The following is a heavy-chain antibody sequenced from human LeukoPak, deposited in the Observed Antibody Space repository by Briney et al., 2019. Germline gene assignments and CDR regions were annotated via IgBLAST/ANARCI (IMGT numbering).Heavy chain of an antibody. V-gene: IGHV3-53*01. Sequence: GGSLRLSCAASGFTFSSSAVSWVRQAPGKGLEWVSVLYTSGGTYYADSVKGRFTISRDNSKNTLDLQMNGLRAEDTAVYYCARGATYYYDSSGYYPNWFDPWGQGTLVTVSS. CDR1: GFTFSSSA. CDR3: ARGATYYYDSSGYYPNWFDP. J-gene: IGHJ5*02. D-gene: IGHD3-22*01. CDR2: LYTSGGT.